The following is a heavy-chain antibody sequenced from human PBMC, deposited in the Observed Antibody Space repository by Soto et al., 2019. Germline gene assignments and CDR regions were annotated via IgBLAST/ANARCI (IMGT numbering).Heavy chain of an antibody. D-gene: IGHD3-22*01. CDR2: IYIGGST. V-gene: IGHV3-53*01. CDR1: GLTVSSHY. CDR3: ARGDGYYERPPYIYYGMDV. J-gene: IGHJ6*02. Sequence: EVQLVESGGELIQPGGSLRLSCAASGLTVSSHYMSWVRQAPGKGLEWVSVIYIGGSTYYADSVKGRFTISRDNSKNTLYLQMNSLRAEDTAVYYWARGDGYYERPPYIYYGMDVWGQGTTVTVSS.